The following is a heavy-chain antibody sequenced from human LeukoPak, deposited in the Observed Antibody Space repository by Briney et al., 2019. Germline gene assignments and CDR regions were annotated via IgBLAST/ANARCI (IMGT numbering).Heavy chain of an antibody. J-gene: IGHJ6*02. Sequence: PGGSLRLSCAAYGFTVSSNYMSWVRQAPGKGLEWVSIIYSGGSTNYADSVKGRFTISRDNSKNTLYLQMNSLRVEDTAVYYCARYSGSYYYGLDVWGQGTTVTVSS. CDR2: IYSGGST. D-gene: IGHD1-26*01. CDR1: GFTVSSNY. CDR3: ARYSGSYYYGLDV. V-gene: IGHV3-53*01.